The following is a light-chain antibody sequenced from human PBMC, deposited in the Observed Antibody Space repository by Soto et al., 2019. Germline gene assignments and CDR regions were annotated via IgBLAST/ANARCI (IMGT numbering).Light chain of an antibody. V-gene: IGKV3-20*01. CDR1: QSVGRDY. J-gene: IGKJ5*01. CDR2: DAS. CDR3: QQYAASPIT. Sequence: EIVLTQSPGTLSLSPGDRATLSCRASQSVGRDYLAWFQQKPGQAPRLLIHDASRRVTGMPDRFSGSGSGTDFTLTISRLAPEDFAVYYCQQYAASPITFGQGTRLEIK.